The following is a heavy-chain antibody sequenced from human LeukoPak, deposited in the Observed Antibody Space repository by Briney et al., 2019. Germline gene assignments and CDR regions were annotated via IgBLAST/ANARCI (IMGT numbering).Heavy chain of an antibody. Sequence: GESLKISCKGSGYSFTSYWIGWVRQMPGKGLEWRGIIYPGDSDTRYSPSFQGQVTISADKSISTAYLQWSSLKASDTAMYYCAGTTPDSSSPEYFQHWGQGTLVTVSS. J-gene: IGHJ1*01. CDR3: AGTTPDSSSPEYFQH. CDR1: GYSFTSYW. D-gene: IGHD6-13*01. V-gene: IGHV5-51*01. CDR2: IYPGDSDT.